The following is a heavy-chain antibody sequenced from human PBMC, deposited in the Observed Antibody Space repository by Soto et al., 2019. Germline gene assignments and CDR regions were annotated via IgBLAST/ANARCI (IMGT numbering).Heavy chain of an antibody. CDR3: ARLTEAATTFVD. Sequence: GGSLRLSYEASGFALSTYWMSWVRQAPGKGLEWVANMKQDGSVKHYVDSVRGRFTISRDNAKNSLFLQMNSLSAEDTAMYYCARLTEAATTFVDWGQGTPVTVSS. CDR1: GFALSTYW. D-gene: IGHD6-25*01. J-gene: IGHJ4*02. CDR2: MKQDGSVK. V-gene: IGHV3-7*03.